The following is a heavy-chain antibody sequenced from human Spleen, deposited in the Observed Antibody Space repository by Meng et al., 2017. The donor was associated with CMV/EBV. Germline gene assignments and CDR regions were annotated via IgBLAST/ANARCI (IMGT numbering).Heavy chain of an antibody. D-gene: IGHD1-14*01. CDR1: GLTFSSHW. CDR2: ISGDGSRT. CDR3: ARGPTDSGD. Sequence: GESLKISCAVSGLTFSSHWMNWVRQAPGKGLVWIAHISGDGSRTDYADSVKGRFIIFRDNAKNMLYLQIHSLRAEDTAVYYCARGPTDSGDWGQGTLVTVSS. J-gene: IGHJ4*02. V-gene: IGHV3-74*01.